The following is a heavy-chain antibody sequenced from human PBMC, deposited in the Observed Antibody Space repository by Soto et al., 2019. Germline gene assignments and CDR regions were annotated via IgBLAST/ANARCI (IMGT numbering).Heavy chain of an antibody. CDR3: ARDSVGATHDAFDI. V-gene: IGHV1-2*04. Sequence: ASVKVSCKASGYTFTGYYMHWVRQAPGQGLEWMGWINLNSGGTNYAQKFQGWVTMTRDTSISTAYMELSRLRSDDTAVYYCARDSVGATHDAFDIWGQGTMVTVSS. D-gene: IGHD1-26*01. J-gene: IGHJ3*02. CDR2: INLNSGGT. CDR1: GYTFTGYY.